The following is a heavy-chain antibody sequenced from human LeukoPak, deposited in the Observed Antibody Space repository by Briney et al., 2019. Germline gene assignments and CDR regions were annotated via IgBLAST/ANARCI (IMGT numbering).Heavy chain of an antibody. CDR2: ISWNSGSI. D-gene: IGHD1-14*01. V-gene: IGHV3-9*01. J-gene: IGHJ4*02. CDR1: GFTFDDYV. Sequence: GGSLRLSCAASGFTFDDYVMHWVRQAPGKGLERVSSISWNSGSIGYADSVKGRFTISRDNAKNSMYLQMDSLRDEDTAVYYCATETIGRHYDYWGQGTLLTVSS. CDR3: ATETIGRHYDY.